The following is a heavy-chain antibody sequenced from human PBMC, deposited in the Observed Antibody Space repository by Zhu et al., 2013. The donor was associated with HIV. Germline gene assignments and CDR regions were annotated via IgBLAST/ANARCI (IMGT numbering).Heavy chain of an antibody. Sequence: QVQLVQSGAEVKKPGASVKISCKTSGCTFTSYYMHWVRQAPRQGLEWMGIINPNGGSTSYAQKFQGRVTMTSDTSTSTVYMELSSLRSEDTAVYYCARGSSSWSYYYYYDMDVWGQGTTVTVSS. J-gene: IGHJ6*02. CDR3: ARGSSSWSYYYYYDMDV. CDR1: GCTFTSYY. V-gene: IGHV1-46*01. CDR2: INPNGGST. D-gene: IGHD6-13*01.